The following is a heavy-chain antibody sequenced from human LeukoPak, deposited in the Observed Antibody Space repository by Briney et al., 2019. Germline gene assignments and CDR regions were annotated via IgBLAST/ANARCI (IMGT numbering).Heavy chain of an antibody. V-gene: IGHV1-24*01. CDR1: GHTLSELS. D-gene: IGHD2-2*01. CDR2: FDPEDGET. Sequence: ASVKVSCKVAGHTLSELSMHWVRQAPGKGLEWMGGFDPEDGETIYAQKFQGRVTMTEDASTDTAYMELSSLRSDDTAVYYCASWPQEGSCSSSSCSFDYWGQGALVTVSS. J-gene: IGHJ4*02. CDR3: ASWPQEGSCSSSSCSFDY.